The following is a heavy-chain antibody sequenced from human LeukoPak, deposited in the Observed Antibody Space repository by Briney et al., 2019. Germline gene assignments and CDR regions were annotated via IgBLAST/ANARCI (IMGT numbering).Heavy chain of an antibody. D-gene: IGHD3-3*01. J-gene: IGHJ4*02. CDR2: MNPNSGNT. CDR3: ATPPHDFWSGYYFLDY. CDR1: RYTFTSYD. Sequence: ASVKVSCKASRYTFTSYDINWVRQATGQGLEWMGWMNPNSGNTGYAQKFQGRVTMTRNTSISTAYMELSSLRSEDTAVYYCATPPHDFWSGYYFLDYWGQGTLVTVSS. V-gene: IGHV1-8*01.